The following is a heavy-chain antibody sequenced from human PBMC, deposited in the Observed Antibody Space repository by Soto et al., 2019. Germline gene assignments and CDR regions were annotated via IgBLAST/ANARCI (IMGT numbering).Heavy chain of an antibody. CDR3: ATITGIAAAFYAFDI. Sequence: QVQLVQSGTEVKEPGSSVKVSCMASGGTFSSYAISWVRQAPGQGLEWMGGIIPIFGTANYAQKFQGRVTITADESTSTAYMELSSLRSEDTAVYYCATITGIAAAFYAFDICGQGTMVTVSS. D-gene: IGHD6-13*01. CDR1: GGTFSSYA. CDR2: IIPIFGTA. V-gene: IGHV1-69*01. J-gene: IGHJ3*02.